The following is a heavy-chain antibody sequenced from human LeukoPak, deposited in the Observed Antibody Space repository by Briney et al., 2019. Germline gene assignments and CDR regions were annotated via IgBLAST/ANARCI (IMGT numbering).Heavy chain of an antibody. CDR1: GGTFSSYA. J-gene: IGHJ4*02. CDR3: ALQSGYCSSTSCDMGFLDY. CDR2: IIPIFGTA. D-gene: IGHD2-2*02. Sequence: ASVKVSCKASGGTFSSYAISWVRQAPGQGLEWMGGIIPIFGTANYAQKFQGRVTITADESTGTAYMELSSLRSEDTAVYYCALQSGYCSSTSCDMGFLDYWGQGTLVTVSS. V-gene: IGHV1-69*13.